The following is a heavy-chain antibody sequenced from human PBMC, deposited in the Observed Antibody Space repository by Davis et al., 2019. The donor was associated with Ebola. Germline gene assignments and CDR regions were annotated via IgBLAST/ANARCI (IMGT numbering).Heavy chain of an antibody. J-gene: IGHJ4*02. CDR3: ARLAVYFDY. CDR2: INHSGST. Sequence: SETLSLTCAVYGGSFSGYYWSWIRQPPGKGLEWIGEINHSGSTNYYPSLKSRVTISVDTSKNQFSLKLSSVTAADTAVYYCARLAVYFDYWGQGTLVTVSS. V-gene: IGHV4-34*01. CDR1: GGSFSGYY.